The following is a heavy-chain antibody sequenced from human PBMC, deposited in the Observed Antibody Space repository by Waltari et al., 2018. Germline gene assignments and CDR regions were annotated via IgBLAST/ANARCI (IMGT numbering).Heavy chain of an antibody. V-gene: IGHV3-74*03. CDR2: ISNDESSL. D-gene: IGHD3-10*01. Sequence: EEQLLESGGGLVQPGDSLRLSCAASGFRFSNYWMNWVRQAPGKGLVWVARISNDESSLTYADSVKGRFTISRDNAKNTLYLQMKRLRAEDTAVYYCVRLAQRTYRSPVPGRHYYYGMDVCGQGTTVTVSS. CDR1: GFRFSNYW. CDR3: VRLAQRTYRSPVPGRHYYYGMDV. J-gene: IGHJ6*02.